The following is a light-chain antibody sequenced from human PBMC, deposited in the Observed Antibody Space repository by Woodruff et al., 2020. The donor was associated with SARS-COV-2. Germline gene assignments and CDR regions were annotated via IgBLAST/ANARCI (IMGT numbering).Light chain of an antibody. CDR2: GAS. Sequence: SSSYLTWYQQKPGQAPRLLIYGASTRATSIPARFSGSGSGTDFTLTISSLQPEDVATYYCQKYFSAPWTFGQGTKVEIK. CDR3: QKYFSAPWT. V-gene: IGKV3D-7*01. J-gene: IGKJ1*01. CDR1: SSSY.